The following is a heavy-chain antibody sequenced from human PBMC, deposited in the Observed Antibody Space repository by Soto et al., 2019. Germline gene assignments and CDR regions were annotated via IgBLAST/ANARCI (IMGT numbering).Heavy chain of an antibody. V-gene: IGHV3-23*01. CDR3: AKARRAGGNYGFYSDF. J-gene: IGHJ4*02. CDR2: SSATGAGT. CDR1: GFTFSSYG. D-gene: IGHD1-7*01. Sequence: EVQLLESGGGLVQPGGSLRLSCAASGFTFSSYGMTWVRQAPGKGLEWVSFSSATGAGTYYADSVKGRFTISRDNSKITLYLQMTSLRADDTAVYYCAKARRAGGNYGFYSDFWGQGALVIVSS.